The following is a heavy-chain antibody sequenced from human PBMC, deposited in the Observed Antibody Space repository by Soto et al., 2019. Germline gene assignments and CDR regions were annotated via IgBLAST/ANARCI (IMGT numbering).Heavy chain of an antibody. CDR1: GFPFSNFV. Sequence: GGSLRLSCAASGFPFSNFVMSLVRHIPGKGLHWVSGITVSGGRAYYADSVKGRFTISRDNSRNTLYLQLSRLGAEDTAMYHCAVHLGKNDYTMDVWGQGTRVTVSS. CDR3: AVHLGKNDYTMDV. V-gene: IGHV3-23*01. J-gene: IGHJ6*02. CDR2: ITVSGGRA.